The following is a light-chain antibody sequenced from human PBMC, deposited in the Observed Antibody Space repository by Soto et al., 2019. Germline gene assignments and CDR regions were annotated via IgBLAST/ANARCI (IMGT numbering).Light chain of an antibody. CDR3: QQYYSYWT. CDR1: QSISSR. CDR2: KAS. J-gene: IGKJ1*01. V-gene: IGKV1-5*03. Sequence: DIQMTQSPSTLSASVGDRVTMTCRASQSISSRLAWYQQKPGKAPKLLISKASSLESGVPSRFSGSESGTEFTLTISSLQPDDFATYYCQQYYSYWTFGQGTKVDIK.